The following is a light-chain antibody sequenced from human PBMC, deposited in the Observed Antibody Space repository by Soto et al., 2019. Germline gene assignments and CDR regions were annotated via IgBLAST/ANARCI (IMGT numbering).Light chain of an antibody. CDR2: RNN. J-gene: IGLJ3*02. Sequence: QLVLTQPPSASGTPGQGVTISCSGSSSNIGSNYVYWYQHLPGTAPKLLIYRNNQRPSGVPDRFSGSKSGTSASLAISGLRSEDEADYYCAAWDDSLSGPGVFGGGTKLTVL. V-gene: IGLV1-47*01. CDR3: AAWDDSLSGPGV. CDR1: SSNIGSNY.